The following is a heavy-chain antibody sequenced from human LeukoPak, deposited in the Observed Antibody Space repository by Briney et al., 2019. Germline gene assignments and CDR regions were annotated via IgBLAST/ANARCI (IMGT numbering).Heavy chain of an antibody. CDR3: ARDGDLPIDY. D-gene: IGHD4-17*01. V-gene: IGHV3-48*04. J-gene: IGHJ4*02. CDR1: GFTFSSYG. Sequence: GGSLRLSCAASGFTFSSYGMSWVRQAPGKGLEWVSYISGSASTMYYADSVKGRFTISRDNAKNSLYLQMNSLRAEDTAVYYCARDGDLPIDYWGQGTLVTVSS. CDR2: ISGSASTM.